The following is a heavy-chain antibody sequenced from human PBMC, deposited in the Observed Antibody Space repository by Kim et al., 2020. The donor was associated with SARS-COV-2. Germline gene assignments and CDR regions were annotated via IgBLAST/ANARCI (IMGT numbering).Heavy chain of an antibody. CDR2: IYYSGST. Sequence: SETLSLTCTVSGGSISSSSYYWGWIRQPPGKGLEWIGSIYYSGSTYYNPSLKSRVTISVDTSKNQFSLKLSSVTAADTAVYYCARVRDGYNYVSLSMENAFDIWGQGTMVTVSS. CDR1: GGSISSSSYY. J-gene: IGHJ3*02. V-gene: IGHV4-39*07. D-gene: IGHD5-12*01. CDR3: ARVRDGYNYVSLSMENAFDI.